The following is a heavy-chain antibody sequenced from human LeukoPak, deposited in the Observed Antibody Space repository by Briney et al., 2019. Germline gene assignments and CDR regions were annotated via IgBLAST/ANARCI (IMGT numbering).Heavy chain of an antibody. CDR1: GFTFSSYS. CDR2: ISSSSSYI. CDR3: ARDPSYCSGGSCYHDAFDI. V-gene: IGHV3-21*01. J-gene: IGHJ3*02. D-gene: IGHD2-15*01. Sequence: GGSLRLSCAASGFTFSSYSMNWVRQAPGKGLEWVSSISSSSSYIYYADSVKGRFTISRDNAKNSLYLQMNSLRAEDTAVYYCARDPSYCSGGSCYHDAFDIWGQGTMVTVSS.